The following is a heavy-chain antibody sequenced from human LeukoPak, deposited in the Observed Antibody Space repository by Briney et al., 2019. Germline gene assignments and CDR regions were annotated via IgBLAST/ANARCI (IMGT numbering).Heavy chain of an antibody. D-gene: IGHD5-18*01. J-gene: IGHJ6*02. CDR3: TRDLGSGRRATANKKGYYYYGMDV. CDR2: IRSKAYGGTT. Sequence: GGSLRLSCAASGFTFSSYAMSWFRHAPGKGLEWVGFIRSKAYGGTTEYAASVKGRFTISRDDSKSIAYLQMNSLKTEDTAVYYCTRDLGSGRRATANKKGYYYYGMDVWGQGTTVTVSS. CDR1: GFTFSSYA. V-gene: IGHV3-49*03.